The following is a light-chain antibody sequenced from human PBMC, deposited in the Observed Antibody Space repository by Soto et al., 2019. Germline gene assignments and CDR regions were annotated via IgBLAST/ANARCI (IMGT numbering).Light chain of an antibody. CDR3: AECDDSLNGYV. CDR1: SSNIGSNS. Sequence: QSVLTQPPSASGTPGQRVTISCSGSSSNIGSNSVSWYQQLPGTAPKLLIYSNNQRPSGVPDRFSGYKSGTSASLAISGLQSGDEADYYCAECDDSLNGYVFGTGTKVTVL. CDR2: SNN. V-gene: IGLV1-44*01. J-gene: IGLJ1*01.